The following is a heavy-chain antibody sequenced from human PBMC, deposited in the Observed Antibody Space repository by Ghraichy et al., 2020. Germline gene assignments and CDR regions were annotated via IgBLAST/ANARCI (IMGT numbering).Heavy chain of an antibody. D-gene: IGHD1-26*01. J-gene: IGHJ4*02. CDR3: AKGRGGSYSGIGQ. Sequence: GGSLRLSCAASGFTFSTYAMSWVRQAPGKGLEWVSAISASGGGTYYADSVKGRFTISRDNSKNTLYLQMNSLRADDTAVYYCAKGRGGSYSGIGQWGQGTLVTVSS. CDR2: ISASGGGT. CDR1: GFTFSTYA. V-gene: IGHV3-23*01.